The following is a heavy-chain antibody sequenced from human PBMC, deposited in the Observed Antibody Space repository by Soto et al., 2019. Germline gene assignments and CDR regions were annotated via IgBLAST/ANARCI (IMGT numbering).Heavy chain of an antibody. D-gene: IGHD3-10*01. J-gene: IGHJ6*02. CDR2: IIPIFGTA. V-gene: IGHV1-69*01. CDR3: ARKNAAGSSEPYYYYYGMDV. CDR1: GGTFSSYA. Sequence: QVQLVQSGAEVKKPGSSVKVSCKASGGTFSSYAISWVRQAPGQGLEWMGGIIPIFGTANYAQKFQGRVTITADESTSTAYMELSSLRSEDTAVYYCARKNAAGSSEPYYYYYGMDVWGQGTTVTVSS.